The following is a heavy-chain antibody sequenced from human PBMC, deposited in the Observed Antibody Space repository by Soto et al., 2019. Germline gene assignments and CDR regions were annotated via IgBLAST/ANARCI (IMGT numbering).Heavy chain of an antibody. D-gene: IGHD4-17*01. Sequence: SETLSLTCAVYGGSFSGYYWSWIRQPPGKGLEWIGEINHSGSTNYNPSLKSRVTISVDTSKNQFSLKLSSVTAADTAVYYCARDDYGGYFDYWGQGTLVTVSS. V-gene: IGHV4-34*01. CDR1: GGSFSGYY. CDR2: INHSGST. J-gene: IGHJ4*02. CDR3: ARDDYGGYFDY.